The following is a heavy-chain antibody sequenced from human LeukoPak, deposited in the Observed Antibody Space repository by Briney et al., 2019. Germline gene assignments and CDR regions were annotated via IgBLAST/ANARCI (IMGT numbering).Heavy chain of an antibody. CDR1: GFIFSDYW. CDR2: LNSDGSST. J-gene: IGHJ4*02. V-gene: IGHV3-74*01. D-gene: IGHD3-10*01. CDR3: ARGLGGTGDH. Sequence: PGGSLRLSCAASGFIFSDYWMHWVRQAPGKGLVWVSRLNSDGSSTIYADSVKGRFTISRDNAKNTLYLQMNSLRAEDTAVYYCARGLGGTGDHWGQGTLVTVPS.